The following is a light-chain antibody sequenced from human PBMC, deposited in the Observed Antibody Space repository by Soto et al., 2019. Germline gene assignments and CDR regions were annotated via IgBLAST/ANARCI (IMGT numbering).Light chain of an antibody. Sequence: EIVLTQSPATLSLSPGERATLSCRASQSVSGSLAWYQQKPGQAPRLLIYDASNRATGIPARFSGSGSGTDFTLTISSLEPGDFAVYYCQQRNSWPPRVTFGGGTKVEIK. CDR2: DAS. CDR3: QQRNSWPPRVT. V-gene: IGKV3-11*01. J-gene: IGKJ4*01. CDR1: QSVSGS.